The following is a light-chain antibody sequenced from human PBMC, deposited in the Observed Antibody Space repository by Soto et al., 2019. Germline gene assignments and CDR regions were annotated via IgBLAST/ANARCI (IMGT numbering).Light chain of an antibody. CDR2: KAS. Sequence: DIQLTQSPSSVSASVGDRVTITCRASQGISSFLAWYQQKPGRAPNLLIHKASIVQPSVPSRSSGSESGTEFTLTITNLQPEDFATYYCQQFQRFPFTFGPGTKVDIK. CDR3: QQFQRFPFT. V-gene: IGKV1-9*01. CDR1: QGISSF. J-gene: IGKJ3*01.